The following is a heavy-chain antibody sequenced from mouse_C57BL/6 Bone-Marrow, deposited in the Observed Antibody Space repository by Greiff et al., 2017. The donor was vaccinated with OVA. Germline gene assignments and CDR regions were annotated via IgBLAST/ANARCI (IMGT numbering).Heavy chain of an antibody. Sequence: QVQLQQPGTELVKPGASVKLSCKASGYTFTSYWMHWVKQRPGQGLEWIGNINPSNGGTNYNEKFKSKATLTVDKSSSTAYMQLSILTSEDSAVYYCAREESFYYGSRSAMDYWGQGTSVTVSS. CDR1: GYTFTSYW. CDR3: AREESFYYGSRSAMDY. D-gene: IGHD1-1*01. V-gene: IGHV1-53*01. J-gene: IGHJ4*01. CDR2: INPSNGGT.